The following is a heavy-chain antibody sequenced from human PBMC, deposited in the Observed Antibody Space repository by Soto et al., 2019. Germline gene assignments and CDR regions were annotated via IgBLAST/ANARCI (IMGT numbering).Heavy chain of an antibody. CDR1: GFTFSSHN. Sequence: GGSLRLSCVASGFTFSSHNMNWVRQAPGKGLEWVSYISSSSSTIYYADFVKGRFTISRDNAKNSLYLQMNSLRDEDTAVYYCARDLPSIRGVSLHYYYYYGMDVWGQGTTVPVSS. CDR3: ARDLPSIRGVSLHYYYYYGMDV. CDR2: ISSSSSTI. J-gene: IGHJ6*02. V-gene: IGHV3-48*02. D-gene: IGHD3-10*01.